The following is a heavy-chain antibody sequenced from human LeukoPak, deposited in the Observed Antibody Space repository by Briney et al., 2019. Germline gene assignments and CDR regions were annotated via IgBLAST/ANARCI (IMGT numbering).Heavy chain of an antibody. Sequence: GGSLRLSCAASGFNFSRYDMYWVRHVTGKGLEWVSGIGATGDTYYPGSVKGRFTISRENAKNSLYLQMNSLRAGDTAIYYCAKGQAMVRGVFALFDNWGQGTLVTVSS. CDR1: GFNFSRYD. CDR3: AKGQAMVRGVFALFDN. D-gene: IGHD3-10*01. CDR2: IGATGDT. V-gene: IGHV3-13*04. J-gene: IGHJ4*02.